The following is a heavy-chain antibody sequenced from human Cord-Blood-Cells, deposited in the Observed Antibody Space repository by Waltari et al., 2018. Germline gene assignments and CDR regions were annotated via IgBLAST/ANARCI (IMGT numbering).Heavy chain of an antibody. V-gene: IGHV4-39*01. CDR2: IYYSGST. CDR1: GGSISSSSYY. Sequence: QLQLQESGPGLVKPSETLSLTCTVSGGSISSSSYYWGWIRQPPGKGLEWIGSIYYSGSTYDNPSLKSRGTISVDTSKNQFSRKLSSVTAADTAVYYCARLNGNWFDPWGQGTLVTVSS. CDR3: ARLNGNWFDP. J-gene: IGHJ5*02. D-gene: IGHD2-8*01.